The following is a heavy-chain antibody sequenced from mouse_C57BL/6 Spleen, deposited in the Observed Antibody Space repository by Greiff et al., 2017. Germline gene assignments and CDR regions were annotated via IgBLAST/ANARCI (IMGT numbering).Heavy chain of an antibody. CDR2: ISNLAYSI. CDR3: ARTTTVVATEYYFDY. D-gene: IGHD1-1*01. J-gene: IGHJ2*01. CDR1: GFTFSDYG. V-gene: IGHV5-15*01. Sequence: DVKLVESGGGLVQPGGSLKLSCAASGFTFSDYGMAWVRQAPRKGPEWVAFISNLAYSIYYADTVTGRFTISRENAKNTLYLEMSSLRSEDTAMYYWARTTTVVATEYYFDYWGQGTTLTVSS.